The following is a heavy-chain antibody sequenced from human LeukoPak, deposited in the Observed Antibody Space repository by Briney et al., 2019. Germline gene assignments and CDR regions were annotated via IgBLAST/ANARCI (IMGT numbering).Heavy chain of an antibody. CDR2: INSDGSST. D-gene: IGHD2-21*02. Sequence: GTSLRLSCAASGFTFSSYWMHWVRQAPGKGLVWVSRINSDGSSTSYADSVKGRFTISRDNSKNTLYLQMNSLRAEDTAVYYCARDLRNGLANCGGDWGLFDPWGQGTLVTVSS. CDR1: GFTFSSYW. J-gene: IGHJ5*02. CDR3: ARDLRNGLANCGGDWGLFDP. V-gene: IGHV3-74*01.